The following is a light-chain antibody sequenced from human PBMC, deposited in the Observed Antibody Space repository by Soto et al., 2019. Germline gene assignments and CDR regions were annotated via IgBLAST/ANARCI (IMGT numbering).Light chain of an antibody. Sequence: ETVMTQSPGTLSVSLGERATLSCRASQSVSIHLAWYQQKPGQAPRLLIYDTSTRATGIPARFSGSGSGTEFTLTISSLQSEDFAVYYCQQYGNWPPITFGQGTRLDIK. CDR1: QSVSIH. V-gene: IGKV3-15*01. J-gene: IGKJ5*01. CDR2: DTS. CDR3: QQYGNWPPIT.